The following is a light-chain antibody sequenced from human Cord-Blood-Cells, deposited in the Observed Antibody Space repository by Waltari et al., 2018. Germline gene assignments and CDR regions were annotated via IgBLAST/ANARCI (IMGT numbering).Light chain of an antibody. V-gene: IGLV2-23*01. J-gene: IGLJ3*02. CDR1: SSDVGGYTF. CDR3: CSYAGSSTWV. CDR2: EGS. Sequence: QSALTQPASVSGSPGQSITIPCPGTSSDVGGYTFVSWYQQHPGKAPKLMIYEGSKRPSGVSNRFSGSKSGNTASLTISGLQAEDEADYYCCSYAGSSTWVFGGGTKLTVL.